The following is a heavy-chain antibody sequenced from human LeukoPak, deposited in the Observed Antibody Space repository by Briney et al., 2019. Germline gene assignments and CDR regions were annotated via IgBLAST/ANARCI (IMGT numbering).Heavy chain of an antibody. CDR2: LYYTGYP. V-gene: IGHV4-39*01. CDR3: ARQSSSEDYPRFFDY. J-gene: IGHJ4*02. CDR1: SGSVSSSSYY. D-gene: IGHD4-11*01. Sequence: SSETLSLTCTVCSGSVSSSSYYWAWVRQPPGKGLEWIGSLYYTGYPYNTPSLKSRVTISVDTSRNQFSLGLSYVTAADTAVYYCARQSSSEDYPRFFDYWGQGTLVTVSS.